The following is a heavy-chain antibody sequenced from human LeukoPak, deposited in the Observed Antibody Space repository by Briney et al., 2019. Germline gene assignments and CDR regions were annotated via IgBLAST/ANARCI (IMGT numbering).Heavy chain of an antibody. D-gene: IGHD2-2*01. CDR2: INPSGGSR. J-gene: IGHJ5*02. V-gene: IGHV1-46*01. CDR3: ARDWGGDIVVVPAATPLGRFDP. Sequence: ASVKVSCKASGYTFTSYYMHWVRQAPGQGLEWMGIINPSGGSRSYAQKFQGRVTMTTDTSTSTAYMELRSLRSDDTAVYYCARDWGGDIVVVPAATPLGRFDPWGQGTLVTVSS. CDR1: GYTFTSYY.